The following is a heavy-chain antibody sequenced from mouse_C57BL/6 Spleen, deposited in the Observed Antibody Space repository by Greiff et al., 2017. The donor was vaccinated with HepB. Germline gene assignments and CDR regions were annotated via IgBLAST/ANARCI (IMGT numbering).Heavy chain of an antibody. CDR1: GYSITSGYY. CDR2: ISYDGSN. CDR3: AREAIYYSNYNAMDY. J-gene: IGHJ4*01. D-gene: IGHD2-5*01. V-gene: IGHV3-6*01. Sequence: DVHLVESGPGLVKPSQSLSLTCSVTGYSITSGYYWNWIRQFPGNKLEWMGYISYDGSNNYNPSLKNRISITRDTSKNQFFLKLNSVTTEDTATYYCAREAIYYSNYNAMDYWGQGTSVTVSS.